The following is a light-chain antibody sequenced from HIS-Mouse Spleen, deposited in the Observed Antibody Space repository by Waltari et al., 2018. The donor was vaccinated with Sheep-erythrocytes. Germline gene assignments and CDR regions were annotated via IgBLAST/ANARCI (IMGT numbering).Light chain of an antibody. CDR2: QDS. CDR3: QAWDSSTAV. Sequence: SYELTQPPSVSVSPGQTASITCSGDKLGDNYACWYPQKPGQSPLLVIYQDSKRPSGIPERFSGSNSGNTATLTISGTQAMDEADYYCQAWDSSTAVFGGGTKLTVL. CDR1: KLGDNY. V-gene: IGLV3-1*01. J-gene: IGLJ2*01.